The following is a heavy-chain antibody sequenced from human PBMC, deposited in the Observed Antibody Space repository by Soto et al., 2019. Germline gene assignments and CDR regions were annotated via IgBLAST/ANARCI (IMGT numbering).Heavy chain of an antibody. CDR3: ARDPGDSSGYYFRLDV. Sequence: QVQLVQSGAEVKKPGASVKVSCKASGYTFTSYGISWVRQAPGQGLEWMGWISAYNGNTNYAQKLQGRVTMTTDTSTSTADMELRSLRSDDTAVYYCARDPGDSSGYYFRLDVWGQGTTVTVSS. V-gene: IGHV1-18*01. D-gene: IGHD3-22*01. J-gene: IGHJ6*01. CDR2: ISAYNGNT. CDR1: GYTFTSYG.